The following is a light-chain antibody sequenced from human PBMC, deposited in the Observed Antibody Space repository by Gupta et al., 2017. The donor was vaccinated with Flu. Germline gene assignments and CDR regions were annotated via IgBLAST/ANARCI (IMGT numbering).Light chain of an antibody. V-gene: IGKV3-20*01. CDR3: QQYSSTPS. CDR1: QSVGTNY. CDR2: GAY. J-gene: IGKJ3*01. Sequence: EIVLTQSPGTLSLSPGERANLSCRASQSVGTNYVAWYQKKSGQAPRLLIYGAYRRATGIPDRFSGSGSGTEFTLTISRLEPEDFAVYYCQQYSSTPSFGPGTKVDIK.